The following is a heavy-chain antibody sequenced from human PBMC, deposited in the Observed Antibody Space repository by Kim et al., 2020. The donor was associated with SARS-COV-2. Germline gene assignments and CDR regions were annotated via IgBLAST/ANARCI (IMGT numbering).Heavy chain of an antibody. CDR3: ATTERKSGVGVGY. V-gene: IGHV3-7*01. J-gene: IGHJ4*02. CDR1: GFTFSSYW. CDR2: IKQDGSEK. D-gene: IGHD3-16*01. Sequence: GGSLRLSCAASGFTFSSYWMSWVRQAPGKGLEWVANIKQDGSEKYYVDSVKGRFTISRDNAKNSLYLQMNSLRAEDTAVYYCATTERKSGVGVGYWGQGTLVTVSS.